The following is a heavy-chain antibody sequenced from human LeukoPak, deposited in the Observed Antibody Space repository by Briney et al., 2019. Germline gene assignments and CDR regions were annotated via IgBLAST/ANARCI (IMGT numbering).Heavy chain of an antibody. CDR3: ARGTAQSITMIVVVITHFDY. J-gene: IGHJ4*02. V-gene: IGHV4-39*07. D-gene: IGHD3-22*01. CDR2: IYYSGST. CDR1: GGSISSSSYY. Sequence: TETLSLTCTVSGGSISSSSYYWGWIRQPPGKGLEWIGSIYYSGSTYYNPSLKSRVTISVDTSKNQFSLKLSSVTAADTAVYYCARGTAQSITMIVVVITHFDYWGQGTLVTVSS.